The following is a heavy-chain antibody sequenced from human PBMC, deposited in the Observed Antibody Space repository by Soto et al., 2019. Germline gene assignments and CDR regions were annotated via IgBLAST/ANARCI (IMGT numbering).Heavy chain of an antibody. CDR2: IWYDGSNK. J-gene: IGHJ4*02. D-gene: IGHD3-22*01. Sequence: QVQLVESGGGVVQPGRSLRLSCAASGFTFSSYGMHWVRQAPGKGLEWVAVIWYDGSNKYYADSVKGRFTISRDNSKNTLYLQMNSLRAEDTAVYYCARVDDSSGYPDYWGQGTLVTVSS. CDR1: GFTFSSYG. CDR3: ARVDDSSGYPDY. V-gene: IGHV3-33*01.